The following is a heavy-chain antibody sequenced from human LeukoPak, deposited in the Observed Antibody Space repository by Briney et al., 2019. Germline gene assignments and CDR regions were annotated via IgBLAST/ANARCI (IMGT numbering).Heavy chain of an antibody. V-gene: IGHV3-30*18. Sequence: PGGSLRLSCAASGFAFINYGMHWVRQAPGRGLDWVAVISHDGSVKHYTDSVKGRFTISRDNSRNTLYLQKNSLGTEDTAVYYCAKEIHPRSSNGWPFDYWGQGTLVTVSS. CDR1: GFAFINYG. J-gene: IGHJ4*02. D-gene: IGHD6-19*01. CDR2: ISHDGSVK. CDR3: AKEIHPRSSNGWPFDY.